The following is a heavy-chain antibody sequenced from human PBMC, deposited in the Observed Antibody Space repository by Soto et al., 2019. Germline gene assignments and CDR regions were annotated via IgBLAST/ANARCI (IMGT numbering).Heavy chain of an antibody. J-gene: IGHJ5*02. D-gene: IGHD2-15*01. CDR3: ARVGAANWFDP. V-gene: IGHV4-30-4*01. CDR2: IYYSGST. Sequence: SETLSLTCTVSGGSISSGDCYWSWIRQPPGKGLEWIGYIYYSGSTYYNPSLKSRVTISVDTSKNQFSLKLSSVTAADTAVYYCARVGAANWFDPWGQGTLVTVS. CDR1: GGSISSGDCY.